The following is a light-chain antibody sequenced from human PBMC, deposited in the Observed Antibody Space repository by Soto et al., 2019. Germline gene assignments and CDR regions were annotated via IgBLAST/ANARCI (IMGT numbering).Light chain of an antibody. CDR2: KAS. Sequence: DIQMTQSPSTLSASVGDRVTITCRASQSISSWLAWYQQKPGKAPKLLIYKASSLESGVPSRFSGSGSGTEFTLTSSSLQPDDFATYYGQQYNSYWTFGQGTKVEIK. CDR3: QQYNSYWT. V-gene: IGKV1-5*03. CDR1: QSISSW. J-gene: IGKJ1*01.